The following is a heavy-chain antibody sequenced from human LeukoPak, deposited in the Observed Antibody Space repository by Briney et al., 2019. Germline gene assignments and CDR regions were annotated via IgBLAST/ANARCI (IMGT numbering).Heavy chain of an antibody. Sequence: GASVKVSCKASGGTFSSYATSWVRQAPGQGLEWMGGIIPIFGTANYAQKFQGRVTITTDESTSTAYMELSSLRSEDTAVYYCARTTGGYYYYMDVWGKGTTVTVSS. D-gene: IGHD1-1*01. CDR1: GGTFSSYA. V-gene: IGHV1-69*05. CDR3: ARTTGGYYYYMDV. CDR2: IIPIFGTA. J-gene: IGHJ6*03.